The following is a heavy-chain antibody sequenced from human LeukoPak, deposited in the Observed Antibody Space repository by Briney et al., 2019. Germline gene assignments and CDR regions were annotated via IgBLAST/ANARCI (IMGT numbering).Heavy chain of an antibody. CDR2: VIPNSGGT. J-gene: IGHJ4*02. D-gene: IGHD3-22*01. Sequence: ASVKVSCKASGYTFTGYYMHWVRQAPGQGLEWMGWVIPNSGGTKFAQRFQGRVTMTRDTSLSTAYMELGRLTSDDTAVYYCARDPYYSDTGGYTLDNWGQGTLVTVSS. V-gene: IGHV1-2*02. CDR1: GYTFTGYY. CDR3: ARDPYYSDTGGYTLDN.